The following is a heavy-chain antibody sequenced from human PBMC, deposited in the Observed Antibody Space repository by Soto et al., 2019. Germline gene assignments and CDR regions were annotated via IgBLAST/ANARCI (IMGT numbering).Heavy chain of an antibody. J-gene: IGHJ4*02. CDR3: ARVPGRL. Sequence: QLVETGGGLIQPGTSLTLSCAASGFSVSRNYMTWVRQAPGTGLEWVSFVYSGGATFYADSVKGRFILSRDDSQNTMYLQMNNLRAEDTAVYYCARVPGRLWGRGTLVTVAS. V-gene: IGHV3-53*02. D-gene: IGHD3-10*01. CDR2: VYSGGAT. CDR1: GFSVSRNY.